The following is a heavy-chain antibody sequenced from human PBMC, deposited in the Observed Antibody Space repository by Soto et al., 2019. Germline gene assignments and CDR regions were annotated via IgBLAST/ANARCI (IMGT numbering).Heavy chain of an antibody. V-gene: IGHV3-53*01. CDR3: SRSYCRGDYPRPYYYYGMDV. CDR1: GFTVSSNY. CDR2: IYSGGST. D-gene: IGHD2-21*02. J-gene: IGHJ6*02. Sequence: GGSLRLSCAASGFTVSSNYMSWVRQAPGKGLEWVSVIYSGGSTYYADSVKGRFTISRDNSKNTLYLQMNSLRAEDTAVYYCSRSYCRGDYPRPYYYYGMDVWGQGTTVTVSS.